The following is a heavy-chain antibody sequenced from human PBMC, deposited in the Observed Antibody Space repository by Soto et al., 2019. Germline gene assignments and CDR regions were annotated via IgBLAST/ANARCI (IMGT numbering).Heavy chain of an antibody. CDR2: IYPGDSDT. Sequence: PGESLKISCKGSGYSFTSYWIGCVRQMPGKGLEWMGIIYPGDSDTRYSPSFQGQVTISADKSISTAYLQWSSLKASDTAMYYCARATNYGEHTNYYYGMDVWGQGTTVTVSS. J-gene: IGHJ6*02. V-gene: IGHV5-51*01. D-gene: IGHD4-17*01. CDR3: ARATNYGEHTNYYYGMDV. CDR1: GYSFTSYW.